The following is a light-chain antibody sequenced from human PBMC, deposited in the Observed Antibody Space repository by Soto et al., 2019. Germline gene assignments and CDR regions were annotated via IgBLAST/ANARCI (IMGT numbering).Light chain of an antibody. CDR3: QQYGSSPT. CDR1: QSVSSSY. V-gene: IGKV3-20*01. Sequence: EIVLTQSPGTLSLSPGERATLSCRASQSVSSSYLAWYQQKPGQAPRLLIYGASSGATGIPDRFSGSGSGTDFTLTISRLEPEDFAVYYCQQYGSSPTFGGGTKV. J-gene: IGKJ4*01. CDR2: GAS.